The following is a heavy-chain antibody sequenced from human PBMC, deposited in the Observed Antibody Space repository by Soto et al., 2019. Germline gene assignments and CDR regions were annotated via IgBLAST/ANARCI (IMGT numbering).Heavy chain of an antibody. CDR1: GGSMSSNY. CDR3: ARGRSYVDFFDY. D-gene: IGHD4-17*01. Sequence: SETLSLTCPVSGGSMSSNYWTWIRQSTGKGLDWIGYIYYTGSTKYNPSLQSRVTISLETSKNQFSLRLTSVTSADTAVYYCARGRSYVDFFDYGGQGAWVTVSS. J-gene: IGHJ4*02. V-gene: IGHV4-59*01. CDR2: IYYTGST.